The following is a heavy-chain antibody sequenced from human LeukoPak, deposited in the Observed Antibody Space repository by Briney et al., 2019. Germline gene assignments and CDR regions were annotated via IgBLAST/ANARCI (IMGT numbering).Heavy chain of an antibody. D-gene: IGHD6-19*01. V-gene: IGHV3-48*03. J-gene: IGHJ4*02. Sequence: GGSLRLSCAASGFTFSSYEMNWVRQAPGKGLEWVSYISSGSTIYYADSVKGRFTISRDNAKNSLYLQMNSLRAEDTAVYYCASSLYSSGWSRSDYWGQGTLVTVSS. CDR2: ISSGSTI. CDR3: ASSLYSSGWSRSDY. CDR1: GFTFSSYE.